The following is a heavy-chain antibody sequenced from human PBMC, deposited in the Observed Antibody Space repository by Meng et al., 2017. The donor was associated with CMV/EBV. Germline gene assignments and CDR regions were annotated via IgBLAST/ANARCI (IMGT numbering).Heavy chain of an antibody. V-gene: IGHV3-21*01. CDR2: ISSSSSYI. Sequence: GESLKISFAASGFLFSSYTMNGVRQAPGTGLEWVSSISSSSSYISYADTVKGRYTISRKNAKDTLHLQMDSHRVEDSAVYYCARDHHHMYDYDTSGYYPWGRGTLVTVSS. CDR1: GFLFSSYT. CDR3: ARDHHHMYDYDTSGYYP. J-gene: IGHJ5*02. D-gene: IGHD3-22*01.